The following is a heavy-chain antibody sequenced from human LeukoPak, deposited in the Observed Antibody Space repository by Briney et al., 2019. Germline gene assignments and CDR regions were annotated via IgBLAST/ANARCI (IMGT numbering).Heavy chain of an antibody. CDR1: GGSFSGYY. Sequence: SETLSLTCAVYGGSFSGYYWSWIRQPPGKGLEWIGEINHSGSTNYNPSLKSRVTISVDTSKNQFSLKLSSVTAADTAVYYCARSRYSSLNDYWGQGTLVTVSS. V-gene: IGHV4-34*01. CDR2: INHSGST. D-gene: IGHD6-13*01. J-gene: IGHJ4*02. CDR3: ARSRYSSLNDY.